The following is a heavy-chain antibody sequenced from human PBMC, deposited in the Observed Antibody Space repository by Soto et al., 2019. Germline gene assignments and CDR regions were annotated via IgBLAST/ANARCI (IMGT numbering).Heavy chain of an antibody. CDR1: GFTFSNSG. J-gene: IGHJ4*02. CDR2: ISGNGRKT. V-gene: IGHV3-23*01. CDR3: AKDGLSNSPSAIDY. D-gene: IGHD1-1*01. Sequence: LRLSCATSGFTFSNSGMSWVRQAPGKGLEWVAGISGNGRKTYYVDSVKGRFTISRDNFKNTLFLQMNSLRADDTAMYFCAKDGLSNSPSAIDYWGQGTLVTVSS.